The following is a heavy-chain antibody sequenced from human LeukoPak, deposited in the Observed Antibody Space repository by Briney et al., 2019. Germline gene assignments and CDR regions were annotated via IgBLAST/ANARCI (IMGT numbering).Heavy chain of an antibody. CDR3: AAKNMVRGVRPFDP. J-gene: IGHJ5*02. V-gene: IGHV3-9*01. CDR1: GFTFDDYA. D-gene: IGHD3-10*01. CDR2: ISWNSGSI. Sequence: GGSLRLSCAASGFTFDDYAMHWVRQAPGKGLEWVSGISWNSGSIGYADSVKGRFTISRDNAKNPLYLQMNSLRAEDTALYYCAAKNMVRGVRPFDPWGQGTLVTVSS.